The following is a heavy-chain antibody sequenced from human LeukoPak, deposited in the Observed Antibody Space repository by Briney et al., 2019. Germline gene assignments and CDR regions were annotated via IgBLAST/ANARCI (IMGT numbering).Heavy chain of an antibody. CDR1: GFTFSSYG. D-gene: IGHD2-2*01. J-gene: IGHJ4*02. V-gene: IGHV3-30*02. CDR2: IRYDGSNK. CDR3: AKVVVVPAATELRY. Sequence: GGSLRLSCAASGFTFSSYGMHWVRQAPGKGLEWVAFIRYDGSNKCYADSVKGRFTISRDNSKNTLYLQMNSLRAEDTAVYYCAKVVVVPAATELRYWGQGTLVTVSS.